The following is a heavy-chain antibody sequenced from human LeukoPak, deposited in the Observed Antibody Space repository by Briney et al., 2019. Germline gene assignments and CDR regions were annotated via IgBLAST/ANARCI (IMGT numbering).Heavy chain of an antibody. CDR3: ARYGSGSTWFDP. J-gene: IGHJ5*02. Sequence: SQTLSLTCTVSGGSISSANNQWSWIRQPPGKGLEWIGYINYSGSTYYNPSLKSRVTISVDTSKNHFSLNLNSVTAADTAVYYCARYGSGSTWFDPWGQGTLVTVSS. CDR1: GGSISSANNQ. CDR2: INYSGST. D-gene: IGHD3-10*01. V-gene: IGHV4-30-4*01.